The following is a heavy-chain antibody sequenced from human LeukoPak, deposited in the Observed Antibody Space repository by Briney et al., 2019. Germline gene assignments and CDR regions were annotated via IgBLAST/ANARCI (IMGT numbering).Heavy chain of an antibody. CDR2: IIPIFGTA. V-gene: IGHV1-69*06. CDR3: ARGSAAVTMVREKSPYGMDV. J-gene: IGHJ6*04. CDR1: GGTFSSYA. D-gene: IGHD3-10*01. Sequence: ASVKVSCKASGGTFSSYAISWVRQAPGQGLEWMGGIIPIFGTANYAQKFQGRVTITADKSTSTAYMELSSLRSEDTAAYYCARGSAAVTMVREKSPYGMDVWGKGTTVTVSS.